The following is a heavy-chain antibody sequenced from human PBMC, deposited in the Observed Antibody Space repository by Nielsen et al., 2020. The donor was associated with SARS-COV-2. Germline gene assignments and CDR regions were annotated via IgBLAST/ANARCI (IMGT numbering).Heavy chain of an antibody. V-gene: IGHV2-70*11. D-gene: IGHD1-26*01. CDR2: IDWDDDK. Sequence: SGPTLVQPTPTLTLTCTFSGFSLSTTGMCVNWIRQPPGKALEWLARIDWDDDKYYSTSLKTRLAISKDTSKNQVVLTITNMDPVDTATYYCARRTPHTRGDFDYWGQGILVTVSS. J-gene: IGHJ4*02. CDR3: ARRTPHTRGDFDY. CDR1: GFSLSTTGMC.